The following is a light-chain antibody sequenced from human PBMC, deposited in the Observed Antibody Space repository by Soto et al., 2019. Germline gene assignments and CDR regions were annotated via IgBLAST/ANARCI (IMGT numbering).Light chain of an antibody. V-gene: IGLV2-14*01. CDR2: DVS. CDR3: SSYTSSSTLYV. J-gene: IGLJ1*01. CDR1: SSDVGGYNY. Sequence: QSALTQPASVSGSPGQSITISCTGTSSDVGGYNYVSWYQQHPGKAPKLMIYDVSNRPSGVSNRFSVSKSGNTASLTISGLQAEDEADYYCSSYTSSSTLYVFGTGTKVNVL.